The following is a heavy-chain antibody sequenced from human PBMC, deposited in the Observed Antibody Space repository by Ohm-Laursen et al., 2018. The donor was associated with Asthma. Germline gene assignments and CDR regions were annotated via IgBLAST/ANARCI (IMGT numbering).Heavy chain of an antibody. CDR1: GFIFSDYG. V-gene: IGHV3-48*01. J-gene: IGHJ4*02. CDR3: VRDGPNWNYDY. Sequence: SLRLSCAASGFIFSDYGINWVRQAPGKGLECIACISRSGSDIYYADSVKGRFTISRDNDRDSLYLQMNRLRPDDTAIYYCVRDGPNWNYDYWGQGTLLTVSS. D-gene: IGHD1-7*01. CDR2: ISRSGSDI.